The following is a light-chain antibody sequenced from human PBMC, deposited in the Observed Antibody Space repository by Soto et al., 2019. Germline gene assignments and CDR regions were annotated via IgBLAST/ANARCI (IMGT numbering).Light chain of an antibody. CDR2: GAS. Sequence: EIVLTQSPGTLSLSPGERATLSCRASQSISSNYLAWYQQKLGQAPRLLIYGASTRATGIPDRFSGSGSGTDFTLSISRLEAEDFAVYYCQHYGNSPLYTFGQGTKLEI. CDR3: QHYGNSPLYT. V-gene: IGKV3-20*01. J-gene: IGKJ2*01. CDR1: QSISSNY.